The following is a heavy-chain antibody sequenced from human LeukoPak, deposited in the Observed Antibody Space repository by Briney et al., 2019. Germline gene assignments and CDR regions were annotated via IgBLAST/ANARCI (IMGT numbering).Heavy chain of an antibody. CDR2: ISSSSSAI. D-gene: IGHD2-15*01. V-gene: IGHV3-48*01. CDR3: ARAGKWSSLGHLDY. J-gene: IGHJ4*02. Sequence: GGSLRLSCAASGFTFSSYSMNWVRQAPGKGLEWVSYISSSSSAIYYADSVKGRFTISRDNAKNSLYLQMNSLRAEDTAVYYCARAGKWSSLGHLDYWGQGTLVTVSS. CDR1: GFTFSSYS.